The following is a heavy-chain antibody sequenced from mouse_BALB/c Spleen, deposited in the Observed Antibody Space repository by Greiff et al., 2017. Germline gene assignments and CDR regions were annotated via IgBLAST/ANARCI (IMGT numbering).Heavy chain of an antibody. CDR3: ARRNGYDFDY. Sequence: QVQLQQSGAELVRPGVSVKISCKGSGYTFTDYAMHWVKQSHAKSLEWIGVISTYYGDASYNQKFKGKATMTVDKSSSTAYMELARLTSEDSAIYYCARRNGYDFDYWGQGTTLTVSS. J-gene: IGHJ2*01. CDR1: GYTFTDYA. CDR2: ISTYYGDA. V-gene: IGHV1S137*01. D-gene: IGHD2-2*01.